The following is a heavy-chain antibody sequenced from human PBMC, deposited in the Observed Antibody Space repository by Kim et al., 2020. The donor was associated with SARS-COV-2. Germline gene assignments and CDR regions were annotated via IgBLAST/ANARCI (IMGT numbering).Heavy chain of an antibody. J-gene: IGHJ6*02. CDR3: ARVPTAAGTAYYYYGMDV. V-gene: IGHV1-18*01. Sequence: ASVKVSCKASGYTFTSYGISWVRQAPGQGLEWMGWISAYNGNTNYAQKLQGRVTMTTDTSTSTAYMELRSLRSDDTAVYYCARVPTAAGTAYYYYGMDVWGQGTTVTVSS. CDR1: GYTFTSYG. D-gene: IGHD6-13*01. CDR2: ISAYNGNT.